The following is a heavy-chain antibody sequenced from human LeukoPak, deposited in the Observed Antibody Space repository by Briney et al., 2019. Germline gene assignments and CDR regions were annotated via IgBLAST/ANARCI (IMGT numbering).Heavy chain of an antibody. J-gene: IGHJ6*02. CDR3: ARTPDYCTSTACYADYYYGMDV. D-gene: IGHD2-2*01. CDR1: GGSVTTYY. V-gene: IGHV4-59*08. CDR2: VYYSGNT. Sequence: SETLSLNCIVSGGSVTTYYWTWIRQPPGKGLEWIGYVYYSGNTNYNPSLESRVTISVDIPKNRVSLRLSSVTAADTAVYYCARTPDYCTSTACYADYYYGMDVWGPGATVTVSS.